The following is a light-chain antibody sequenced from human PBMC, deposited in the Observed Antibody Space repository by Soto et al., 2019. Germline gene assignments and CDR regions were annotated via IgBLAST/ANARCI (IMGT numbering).Light chain of an antibody. CDR3: QEYMSSVT. V-gene: IGKV3-20*01. Sequence: EIVLTQSPGSLSLSPRERATLSCRASQTVDSTFFAWYQKKPGQAPRLLIYGASKRATDIPDRFSGSGSGTDFPLTISRLEPEDFAVYYCQEYMSSVTFGQGTKVEIK. CDR2: GAS. J-gene: IGKJ1*01. CDR1: QTVDSTF.